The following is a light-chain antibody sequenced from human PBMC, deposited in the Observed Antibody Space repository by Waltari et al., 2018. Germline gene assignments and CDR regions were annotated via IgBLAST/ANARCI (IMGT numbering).Light chain of an antibody. CDR3: QQYNDWPRT. J-gene: IGKJ2*01. CDR2: GAS. CDR1: QNVNNK. V-gene: IGKV3-15*01. Sequence: EIMMTQSPATLSVSPGERATLSCRASQNVNNKFAWYQQRPGQAPRLLIYGASTSATGIPARFSGSGSGTQFTLPISSLQSEDFAVYYCQQYNDWPRTFGQGTKLEVK.